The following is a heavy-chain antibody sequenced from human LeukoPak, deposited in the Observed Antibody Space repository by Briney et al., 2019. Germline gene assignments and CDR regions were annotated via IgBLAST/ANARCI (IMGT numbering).Heavy chain of an antibody. D-gene: IGHD2-2*01. CDR1: GFTFSSYG. CDR2: IWYDGSNK. J-gene: IGHJ4*02. V-gene: IGHV3-33*06. CDR3: AKDLLAVPAASTFDY. Sequence: PGGSLRLSCAASGFTFSSYGMHWVRQAPGKGLEGVAGIWYDGSNKYYADSVKPRFTISRDNSQTTLYLQMNSLRAEDTAVYYCAKDLLAVPAASTFDYWGQGPLVTVSS.